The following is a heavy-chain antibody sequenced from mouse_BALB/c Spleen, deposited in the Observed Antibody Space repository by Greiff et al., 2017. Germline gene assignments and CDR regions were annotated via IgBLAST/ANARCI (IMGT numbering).Heavy chain of an antibody. CDR2: ISSGSSTI. D-gene: IGHD2-4*01. CDR1: GFTFSSFG. Sequence: EVKLMESGGGLVQPGGSRKLSCAASGFTFSSFGMHWVRQAPEKGLEWVAYISSGSSTIYYADTVKGRFTISRDNPKNTLFLQMTSLRSEDTAMYYCARWGITTRYYYAMDYWGQGTSVTVSS. J-gene: IGHJ4*01. V-gene: IGHV5-17*02. CDR3: ARWGITTRYYYAMDY.